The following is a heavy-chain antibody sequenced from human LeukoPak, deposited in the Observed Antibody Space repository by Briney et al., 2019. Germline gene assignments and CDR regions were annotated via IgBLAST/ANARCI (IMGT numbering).Heavy chain of an antibody. CDR3: ATGVVGALANDY. V-gene: IGHV1-24*01. D-gene: IGHD1-26*01. Sequence: ASVKVSCKASGYTFTGYYMHWLRQAPGQGLEWMGGFDPEDGETIYAQRFQGRVTMTEDTSTDTAYMELSSLRSEDTAVYYCATGVVGALANDYWGQGTLVTVSS. CDR1: GYTFTGYY. J-gene: IGHJ4*02. CDR2: FDPEDGET.